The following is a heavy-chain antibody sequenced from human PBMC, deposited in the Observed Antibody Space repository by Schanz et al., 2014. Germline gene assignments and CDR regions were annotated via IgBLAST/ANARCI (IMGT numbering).Heavy chain of an antibody. CDR1: GFTFSSYD. J-gene: IGHJ3*02. V-gene: IGHV3-33*01. CDR3: ARDGYSVVVISPTESFDI. D-gene: IGHD2-21*01. Sequence: QVQLVESGGGVVQPGRSLRLSCVASGFTFSSYDVFWVRQAPGKGLEWVAILWHDGSKKYYADSVKGRFTVSRDNSRNTLYLQMNSVRAEDTAVYYCARDGYSVVVISPTESFDIWGQGTMVTVSP. CDR2: LWHDGSKK.